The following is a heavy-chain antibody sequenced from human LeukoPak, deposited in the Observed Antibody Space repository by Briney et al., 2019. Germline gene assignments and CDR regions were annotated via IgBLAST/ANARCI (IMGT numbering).Heavy chain of an antibody. CDR3: ARGAPLLWFGELDY. J-gene: IGHJ4*02. CDR1: GGSVSSGSYY. Sequence: PSETLPLTCTVSGGSVSSGSYYWSWIRQPPGKGLEWIGYIYYSGSTNYNPSLKSRVTISVDTSKNQFSLKLSSVTAADTAVYYCARGAPLLWFGELDYWGQGTLVTVSS. CDR2: IYYSGST. D-gene: IGHD3-10*01. V-gene: IGHV4-61*01.